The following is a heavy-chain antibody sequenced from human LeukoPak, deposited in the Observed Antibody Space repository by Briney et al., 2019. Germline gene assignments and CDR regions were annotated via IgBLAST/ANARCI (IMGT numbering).Heavy chain of an antibody. V-gene: IGHV3-23*01. Sequence: GGSLRLSCAVSGFTFSSYAMSWVRQAPGKGLEWVSAISGGGGRTYYADSVKGRFTISRDNSKNTLYLQMNSLRAEDKAVYYCAKDRATIIVVVITSPFDYWGQRTLVTVSS. CDR1: GFTFSSYA. D-gene: IGHD3-22*01. CDR2: ISGGGGRT. CDR3: AKDRATIIVVVITSPFDY. J-gene: IGHJ4*02.